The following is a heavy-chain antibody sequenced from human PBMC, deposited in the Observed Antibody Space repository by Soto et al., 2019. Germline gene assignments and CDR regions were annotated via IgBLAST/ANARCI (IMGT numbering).Heavy chain of an antibody. Sequence: QLLLVQSGAEVKEPGSSVKVSCKPSEGPFSRYSFSWVRQAPGQGLEWMGRIIPILGMTNSAQKFQGRVTITADKSTRTVYMELSSLRSEDSAVYYWASGLDCSGGNCYRHCFDKGGQGTRVNVSP. CDR3: ASGLDCSGGNCYRHCFDK. V-gene: IGHV1-69*02. J-gene: IGHJ4*02. CDR1: EGPFSRYS. D-gene: IGHD2-15*01. CDR2: IIPILGMT.